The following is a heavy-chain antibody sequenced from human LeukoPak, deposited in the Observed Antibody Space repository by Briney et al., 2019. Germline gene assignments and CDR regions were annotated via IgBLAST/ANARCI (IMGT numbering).Heavy chain of an antibody. CDR3: ARAGESDAFDI. V-gene: IGHV4-31*03. J-gene: IGHJ3*02. D-gene: IGHD3-10*01. CDR1: GGSISSGGYY. Sequence: PSETLSLTCTVSGGSISSGGYYWSWIRQHPGKGLEWIGYIYYSGSTYYNPSLKSRVTISVDTSKNQFSPKLSSVTAADTAVYYCARAGESDAFDIWGQGTMVTVSS. CDR2: IYYSGST.